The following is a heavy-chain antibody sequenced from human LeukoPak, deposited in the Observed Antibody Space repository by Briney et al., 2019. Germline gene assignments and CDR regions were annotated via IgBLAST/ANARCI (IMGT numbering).Heavy chain of an antibody. D-gene: IGHD6-13*01. J-gene: IGHJ5*02. CDR1: GGSISSYY. V-gene: IGHV4-4*07. CDR2: IYTSGCT. Sequence: SETLSLTCTFWGGSISSYYWRGIRQPAGKGLEWIGRIYTSGCTNFCPSLKSRVTMSVDTSKNQSSLKLSSVPAADTAVYYCARERIAAAGTLIWFDPWGQGTLVTVSS. CDR3: ARERIAAAGTLIWFDP.